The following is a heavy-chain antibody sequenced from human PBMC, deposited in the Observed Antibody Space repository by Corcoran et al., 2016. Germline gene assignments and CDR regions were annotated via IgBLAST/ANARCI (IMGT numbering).Heavy chain of an antibody. D-gene: IGHD3-22*01. J-gene: IGHJ3*02. V-gene: IGHV1-18*01. CDR2: ISAYNGNT. CDR3: AGEWARGWVYYYASGGVDSFDI. CDR1: GYTFTSYG. Sequence: QVQLVQSGAEVKKPGASVMVSCKASGYTFTSYGISWVRQAPGQGLEWMGWISAYNGNTNYAQKLQGRVTMTTDTSTSTAYMELRRLRSDDTAVYDGAGEWARGWVYYYASGGVDSFDIWGQGTMVTVSS.